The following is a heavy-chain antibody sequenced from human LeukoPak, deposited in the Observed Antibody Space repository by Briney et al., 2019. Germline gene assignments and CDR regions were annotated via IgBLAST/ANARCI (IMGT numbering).Heavy chain of an antibody. Sequence: GGSLRLSCAASGFGFSNFWMSWVRQAPGKGPEWVANIKEDGSLKNYVDSVEGRFTVSRDNAKNTLYLQMNSLRAEDTAVYYCARDLGRYFALPHMDVWGKGTTVTISS. J-gene: IGHJ6*03. V-gene: IGHV3-7*01. CDR2: IKEDGSLK. CDR3: ARDLGRYFALPHMDV. CDR1: GFGFSNFW. D-gene: IGHD3-9*01.